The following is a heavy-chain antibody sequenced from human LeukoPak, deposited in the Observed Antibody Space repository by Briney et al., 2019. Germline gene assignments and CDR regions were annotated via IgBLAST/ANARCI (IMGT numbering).Heavy chain of an antibody. CDR2: IYYSGST. Sequence: SETLSLTCTVSGGSISGYYWSWIRQPPGKGLEWIGSIYYSGSTYYNPSLKSRVTISVDTSKNQFSLKLSSVTAADTAVYYCARHLYYGSGSATNWFDPWGQGTLVTVSS. D-gene: IGHD3-10*01. V-gene: IGHV4-59*05. J-gene: IGHJ5*02. CDR1: GGSISGYY. CDR3: ARHLYYGSGSATNWFDP.